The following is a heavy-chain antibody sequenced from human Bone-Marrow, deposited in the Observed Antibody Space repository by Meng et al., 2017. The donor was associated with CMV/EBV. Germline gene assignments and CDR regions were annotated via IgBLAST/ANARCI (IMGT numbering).Heavy chain of an antibody. CDR2: ISSSGSFV. D-gene: IGHD4-11*01. Sequence: GESLKISCAGSGFTFSSYEMNWVRQAPGKGLEWVSHISSSGSFVYYADSVKGRFTTSRDDAKNSLYLQMSSLRAEDSALYYCAREGDYNGYYYGMDVWGQGTTVTVSS. V-gene: IGHV3-48*03. J-gene: IGHJ6*02. CDR3: AREGDYNGYYYGMDV. CDR1: GFTFSSYE.